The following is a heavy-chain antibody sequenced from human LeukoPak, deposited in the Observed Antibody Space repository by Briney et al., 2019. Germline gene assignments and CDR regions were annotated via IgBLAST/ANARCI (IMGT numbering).Heavy chain of an antibody. V-gene: IGHV3-7*03. CDR1: GFTFSNYW. CDR3: ARASGSSTIPTKY. Sequence: GGSLRFSCAASGFTFSNYWMSWVRQAPGKGLEWVANIKQDGSEKYYVDSVKGRFTISRDNAKNSLLLQMNSLRAEDTAVYDCARASGSSTIPTKYWGQGTLVTVSS. J-gene: IGHJ4*02. D-gene: IGHD3-9*01. CDR2: IKQDGSEK.